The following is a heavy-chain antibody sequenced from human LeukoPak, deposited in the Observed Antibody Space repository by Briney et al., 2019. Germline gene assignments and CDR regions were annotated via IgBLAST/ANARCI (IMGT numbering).Heavy chain of an antibody. J-gene: IGHJ3*02. CDR1: GFTFSSYA. Sequence: GGSLRLSCAASGFTFSSYAMSWVRRAPGKGLEWVRAFSGSGGGASSADSVKGRFTISRDNSKNTLYLQMNSLRAEDTAVYYCAKEAGSSGWYRGPDAFDIWGQGTMVTVSS. D-gene: IGHD6-19*01. V-gene: IGHV3-23*01. CDR2: FSGSGGGA. CDR3: AKEAGSSGWYRGPDAFDI.